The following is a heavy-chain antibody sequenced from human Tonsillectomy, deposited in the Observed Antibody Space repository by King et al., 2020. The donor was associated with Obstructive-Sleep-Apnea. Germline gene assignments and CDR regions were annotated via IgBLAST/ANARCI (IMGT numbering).Heavy chain of an antibody. D-gene: IGHD6-13*01. CDR1: VDRVSSNSAA. V-gene: IGHV6-1*01. CDR3: ARDAGYWWFDP. Sequence: QVQLQQSGPGLVKPSQTLSLTCAISVDRVSSNSAAWNCIRQSPSRGLEWLGRTYYRSKWFTVYAGAVKSRINISEDTSKNQFSLQVNSVTPGDTALYYCARDAGYWWFDPWGQGTLVTVSS. CDR2: TYYRSKWFT. J-gene: IGHJ5*02.